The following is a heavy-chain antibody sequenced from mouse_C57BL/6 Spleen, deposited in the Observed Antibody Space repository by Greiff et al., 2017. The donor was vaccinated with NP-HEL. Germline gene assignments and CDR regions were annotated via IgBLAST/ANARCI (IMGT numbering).Heavy chain of an antibody. CDR3: TRGYYGSSGGYFDV. D-gene: IGHD1-1*01. Sequence: VQLQQSGAELVRPGASVKLSCTASGFNIKDDYMHWVKQRPEQGLEWIGWIDPENGDTEYASKFQGKATITADTSSNTAYLQLSSLTSEDTAVYYCTRGYYGSSGGYFDVWGTGTTVTVSS. CDR1: GFNIKDDY. V-gene: IGHV14-4*01. CDR2: IDPENGDT. J-gene: IGHJ1*03.